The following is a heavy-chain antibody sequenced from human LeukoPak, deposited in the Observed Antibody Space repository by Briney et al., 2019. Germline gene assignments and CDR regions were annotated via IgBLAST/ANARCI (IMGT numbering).Heavy chain of an antibody. D-gene: IGHD6-19*01. CDR2: IYYIGNT. J-gene: IGHJ4*02. CDR3: ARQAGASGIDY. Sequence: SETLSLTCTVSGGSISSGDYYWSWIRQPPGKGLEWIGYIYYIGNTFYNPSLKSRVTISVDTSKNQFSLKLSSVTATDTAVYYCARQAGASGIDYWGQGTLVTVSS. CDR1: GGSISSGDYY. V-gene: IGHV4-30-4*01.